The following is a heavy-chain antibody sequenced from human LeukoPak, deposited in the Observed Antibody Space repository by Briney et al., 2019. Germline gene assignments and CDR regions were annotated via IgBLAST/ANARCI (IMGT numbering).Heavy chain of an antibody. J-gene: IGHJ4*02. CDR2: IKQDGSEK. D-gene: IGHD2-2*01. V-gene: IGHV3-7*01. Sequence: GESLRLSCAASGFTFSSYWMSWVRQAPGKGLEWVANIKQDGSEKYYVDSVKGRFTISRDNSKNTLYLQMNSLRAEDTAVYYCAKSAEGYCSSTSCSSLDYWGQGTLVTVSS. CDR3: AKSAEGYCSSTSCSSLDY. CDR1: GFTFSSYW.